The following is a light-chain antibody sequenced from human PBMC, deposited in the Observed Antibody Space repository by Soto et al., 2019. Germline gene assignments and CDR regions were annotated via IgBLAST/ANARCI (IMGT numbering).Light chain of an antibody. CDR1: QTIGTY. CDR2: SSS. Sequence: DIQMTQSPSSLSASVGDSVTITCRASQTIGTYLNWYQHRPGKAPRLLIYSSSTLQTGVPSGFSGGVSGTDFTLTISSLQPEDFATYYCQQSYSTPFTFGPGTTLNIK. CDR3: QQSYSTPFT. J-gene: IGKJ3*01. V-gene: IGKV1-39*01.